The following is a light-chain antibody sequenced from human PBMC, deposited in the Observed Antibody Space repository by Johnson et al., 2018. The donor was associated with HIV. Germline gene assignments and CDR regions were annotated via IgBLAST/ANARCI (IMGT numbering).Light chain of an antibody. V-gene: IGLV1-44*01. CDR3: AAWDDSLNAYV. CDR2: RNH. Sequence: QSILTQPPSASETPGQRVTISCSGSTSNIGSNTVSWYQQLPGTAPKLLIYRNHQRPSGVPDRISGSKSGTSASLAISGLQAEDEADYYCAAWDDSLNAYVFGTGTKVTVL. CDR1: TSNIGSNT. J-gene: IGLJ1*01.